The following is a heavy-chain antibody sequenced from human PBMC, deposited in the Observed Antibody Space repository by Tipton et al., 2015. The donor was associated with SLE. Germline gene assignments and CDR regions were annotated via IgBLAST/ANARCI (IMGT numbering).Heavy chain of an antibody. CDR3: ARVAGSGSYGGWFDP. CDR2: ISGSGGTI. J-gene: IGHJ5*02. CDR1: GLTFSNFA. Sequence: SLRLSCAASGLTFSNFAMSWVRQAPGKGLEWVSSISGSGGTIQYAESVKGRFTVSRDNSKNTLSLQMNTLRVEDTGVYYCARVAGSGSYGGWFDPWGQGTLVTVSS. V-gene: IGHV3-23*01. D-gene: IGHD3-10*01.